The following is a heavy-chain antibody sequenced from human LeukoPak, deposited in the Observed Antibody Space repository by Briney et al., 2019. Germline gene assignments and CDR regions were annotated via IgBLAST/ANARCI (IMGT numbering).Heavy chain of an antibody. CDR1: GHSISSGYY. CDR3: ARDRGIRGTVDY. J-gene: IGHJ4*02. CDR2: ISHGGDT. Sequence: SETLSLTCAVSGHSISSGYYWGWIRQPPGKGLEWIGSISHGGDTYRNPSLTSRVTISVDTSKNQISLKLSSVTAADTAVYYCARDRGIRGTVDYWGQGTLVTVSS. D-gene: IGHD3-10*01. V-gene: IGHV4-38-2*02.